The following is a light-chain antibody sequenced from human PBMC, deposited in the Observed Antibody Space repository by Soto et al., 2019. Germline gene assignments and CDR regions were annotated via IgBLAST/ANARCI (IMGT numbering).Light chain of an antibody. CDR2: GAS. J-gene: IGKJ5*01. CDR1: LSVSVY. Sequence: VVLTQSPATLSLSPGERATLSCRTSLSVSVYLDWYQQKPGQAPRLLIYGASIRATGIPARFSGSGSGTDFTLTISSLEPEDFAVYYCQQRSNWPPITFGQGTHWRL. V-gene: IGKV3-11*01. CDR3: QQRSNWPPIT.